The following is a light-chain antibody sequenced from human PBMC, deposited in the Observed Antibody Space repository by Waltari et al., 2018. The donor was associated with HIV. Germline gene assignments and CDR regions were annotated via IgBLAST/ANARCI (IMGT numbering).Light chain of an antibody. V-gene: IGLV1-40*01. CDR2: NSN. J-gene: IGLJ2*01. Sequence: QSVLTPPPSVSGAPRQRVTLSCTGTSSNIGAPEVHHHQQFPGAAPRLLIYNSNNRPSGVPDRFSASKSGTSASLAITGLQADDEAYYYCQSSDSTLSGSVFGGGTKLTVL. CDR3: QSSDSTLSGSV. CDR1: SSNIGAPE.